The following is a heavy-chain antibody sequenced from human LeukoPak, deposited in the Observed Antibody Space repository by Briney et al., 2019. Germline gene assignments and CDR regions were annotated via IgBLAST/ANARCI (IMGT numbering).Heavy chain of an antibody. CDR3: AKDYSSSWETYYFDY. CDR2: ISGTGGSI. D-gene: IGHD6-13*01. CDR1: GFSFSTYG. V-gene: IGHV3-23*01. J-gene: IGHJ4*02. Sequence: GGSLRLSCVGTGFSFSTYGMTWVRQAPGKGLEWVSLISGTGGSIYYAESVKGRFTISRDNFKNTMYLQMNSLRAEDTAVYYCAKDYSSSWETYYFDYWGQGTLVTVSS.